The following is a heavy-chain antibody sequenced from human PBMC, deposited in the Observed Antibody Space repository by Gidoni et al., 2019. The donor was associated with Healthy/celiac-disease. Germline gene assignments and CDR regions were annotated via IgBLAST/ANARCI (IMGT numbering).Heavy chain of an antibody. Sequence: EVQLLESGGGLVQPGGSLRLSCAASGFPISSYAMSWVRQAPGKGLEGVAAISGSGGSTYDADSVKGRFTISRDNSKNTLYLQMNSLRAEDTAVYYCAKDRITIFGVVRSFDYWGQGTLVTVSS. J-gene: IGHJ4*02. CDR3: AKDRITIFGVVRSFDY. CDR2: ISGSGGST. CDR1: GFPISSYA. V-gene: IGHV3-23*01. D-gene: IGHD3-3*01.